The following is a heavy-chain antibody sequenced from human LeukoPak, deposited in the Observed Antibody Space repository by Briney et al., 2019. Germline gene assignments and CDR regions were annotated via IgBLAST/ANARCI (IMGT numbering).Heavy chain of an antibody. Sequence: SETLSLTCAVYGWSFSGYYWSWIRQPPGKGLEWIGEINHSGSTNYNPSLKSRVTISVDTSKNQFSLKLSSVTAADTAVYYCASGGIVGASPRYYYYMDVWGKGTTVTVSS. V-gene: IGHV4-34*01. CDR2: INHSGST. CDR1: GWSFSGYY. J-gene: IGHJ6*03. D-gene: IGHD1-26*01. CDR3: ASGGIVGASPRYYYYMDV.